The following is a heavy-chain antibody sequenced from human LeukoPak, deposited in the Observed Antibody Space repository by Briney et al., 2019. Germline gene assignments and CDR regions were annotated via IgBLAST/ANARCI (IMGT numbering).Heavy chain of an antibody. CDR1: GFTFDDYA. J-gene: IGHJ4*02. CDR3: ARDRSEDGSGWLDY. V-gene: IGHV3-43*02. Sequence: SGGSLRLSCAASGFTFDDYAMHWVRQAPGKGLEWVSLISGDGGSTYYADSVKGRFTISRDNAKNSLYLQMNSLRAEDTAVYYCARDRSEDGSGWLDYWGQGTLVTVSS. D-gene: IGHD6-19*01. CDR2: ISGDGGST.